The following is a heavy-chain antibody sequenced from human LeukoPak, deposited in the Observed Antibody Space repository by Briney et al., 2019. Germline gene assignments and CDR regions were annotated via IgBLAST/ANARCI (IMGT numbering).Heavy chain of an antibody. J-gene: IGHJ4*02. Sequence: SETLSLTCTVSGGSISSYYWSWIRQPPGKGLEWIGYIYYSGSTNYNPSLKSRVTISVDTSKNQFSLKLSSVTAADTAVYYCARWGGSGSYPPDYWGQGTLVTVSS. CDR2: IYYSGST. D-gene: IGHD1-26*01. CDR3: ARWGGSGSYPPDY. CDR1: GGSISSYY. V-gene: IGHV4-59*01.